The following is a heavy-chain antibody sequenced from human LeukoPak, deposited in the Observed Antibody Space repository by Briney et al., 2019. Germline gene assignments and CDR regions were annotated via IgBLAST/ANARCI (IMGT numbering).Heavy chain of an antibody. Sequence: PGGSLRLSCAASGFMFSNYAMSWVRQAPGRGLEWVSSISGNSGTTYNADSVKGRFTVSRDNSKNTLFLQMNSLRAEDAAVYYCAKSSGEYLPVFDYWGRGTLVTVSS. V-gene: IGHV3-23*01. J-gene: IGHJ4*02. CDR3: AKSSGEYLPVFDY. D-gene: IGHD1-26*01. CDR2: ISGNSGTT. CDR1: GFMFSNYA.